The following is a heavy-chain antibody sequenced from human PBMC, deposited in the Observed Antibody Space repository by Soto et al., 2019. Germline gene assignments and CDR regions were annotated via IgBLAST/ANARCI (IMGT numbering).Heavy chain of an antibody. V-gene: IGHV1-69*13. CDR1: GGTFSSYA. D-gene: IGHD2-15*01. CDR2: IIPIFGTA. J-gene: IGHJ4*02. Sequence: SVKVSCKASGGTFSSYASSWVRQEHEQGLEWMGGIIPIFGTANYAQKFQGRVTITADESTSTAYMELSSLRSEDTAVYYCARESRYCSGGSCYFLPGIDYWGQGTLVTVSS. CDR3: ARESRYCSGGSCYFLPGIDY.